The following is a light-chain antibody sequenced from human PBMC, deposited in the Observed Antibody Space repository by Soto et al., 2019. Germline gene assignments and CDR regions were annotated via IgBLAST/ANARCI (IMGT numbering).Light chain of an antibody. V-gene: IGLV7-46*01. CDR3: LLAYGSIRV. CDR2: DTS. CDR1: NGDVTSGHY. J-gene: IGLJ3*02. Sequence: QAVVTQEPSLSVSPGGTVTLTCGSCNGDVTSGHYPYWFQQKPGHAPRTLIYDTSSKNSWTPARFSGSILGGKAALTLSGAQSEDETDYYCLLAYGSIRVFGGGAKMTVL.